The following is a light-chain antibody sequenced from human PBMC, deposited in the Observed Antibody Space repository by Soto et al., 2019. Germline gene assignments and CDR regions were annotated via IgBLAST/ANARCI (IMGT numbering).Light chain of an antibody. CDR2: WAS. CDR3: QQYYSTPLT. Sequence: DIVMTQSPDSLAVSLGERATINCKSSQSVLYSSKNKNYLAWYQQKPGQPHKLLIYWASTREPGVPDRFSGSGSGTDFTLTISSLQAEDVAVYYCQQYYSTPLTFGGGTKVEIK. CDR1: QSVLYSSKNKNY. V-gene: IGKV4-1*01. J-gene: IGKJ4*01.